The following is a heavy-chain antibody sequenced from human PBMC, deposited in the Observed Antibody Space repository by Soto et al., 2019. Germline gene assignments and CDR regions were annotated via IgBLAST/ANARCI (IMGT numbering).Heavy chain of an antibody. CDR2: FDPEDGET. D-gene: IGHD3-10*01. CDR3: AAVPGERGASNYYYYYGMEV. V-gene: IGHV1-24*01. CDR1: GYTLTELS. J-gene: IGHJ6*02. Sequence: ASVKVSCKVSGYTLTELSMHWVRQAPGKGLEWMGGFDPEDGETIYAQKFQGRVTMTEDTSTDTAYMELSSLRSEDTAVYYCAAVPGERGASNYYYYYGMEVWGQGTTVNVSS.